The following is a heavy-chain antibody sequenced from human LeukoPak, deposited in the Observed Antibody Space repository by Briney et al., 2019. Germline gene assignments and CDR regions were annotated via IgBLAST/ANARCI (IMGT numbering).Heavy chain of an antibody. CDR1: GGSISSGSYY. Sequence: PSETLSLTCTVSGGSISSGSYYWSWIRQPAGKGLEWIGRIHTSGSTNYNPSLKSRVTMSVDTSKNQSSLKLSSVPAADTAVYYCARHGLGSYYYMDVWGKGTTVTISS. V-gene: IGHV4-61*02. D-gene: IGHD5-12*01. J-gene: IGHJ6*03. CDR3: ARHGLGSYYYMDV. CDR2: IHTSGST.